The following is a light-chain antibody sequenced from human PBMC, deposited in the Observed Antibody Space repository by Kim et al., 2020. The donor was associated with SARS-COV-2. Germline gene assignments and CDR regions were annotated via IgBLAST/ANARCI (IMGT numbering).Light chain of an antibody. V-gene: IGKV4-1*01. Sequence: DIVMTQSPDSLAVSLGERATINCKSSQSVLYSSNNKNYSAWYQQKPGQPPKLLIYWASTRESGVPDRFSGSGSGTDFTLTISSLQAADVAVYYCQQYYTTPYTFGQGTKLEI. CDR1: QSVLYSSNNKNY. CDR3: QQYYTTPYT. J-gene: IGKJ2*01. CDR2: WAS.